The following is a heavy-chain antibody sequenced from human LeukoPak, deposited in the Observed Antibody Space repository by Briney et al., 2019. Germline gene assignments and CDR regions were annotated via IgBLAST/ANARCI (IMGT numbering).Heavy chain of an antibody. CDR3: ARGPYDFLSGQYYYYYMDV. CDR2: IYYSGST. J-gene: IGHJ6*03. CDR1: GGSISSGGYY. D-gene: IGHD3-3*01. Sequence: SQTLSLTCTVSGGSISSGGYYWSWIRQHPGKGLEWIGYIYYSGSTYYNPSLKSRVTISVDTSKNQFSLKLSSVTAADTAVYYCARGPYDFLSGQYYYYYMDVWGKGTTVTVSS. V-gene: IGHV4-31*03.